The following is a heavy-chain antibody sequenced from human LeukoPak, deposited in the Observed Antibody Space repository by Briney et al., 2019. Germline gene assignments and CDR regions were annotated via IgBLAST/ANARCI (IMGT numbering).Heavy chain of an antibody. V-gene: IGHV3-33*01. Sequence: SGRSLRLSCAASGFTFSSYGMHWVRQAPGKGLEWVAVIWYDGSNKYYADSVKGRFTISRGNSKNTLYLQMNSLRAEDTAVYYCARASYYYGSGSPPGYWGQGTLVTVSS. J-gene: IGHJ4*02. CDR2: IWYDGSNK. D-gene: IGHD3-10*01. CDR3: ARASYYYGSGSPPGY. CDR1: GFTFSSYG.